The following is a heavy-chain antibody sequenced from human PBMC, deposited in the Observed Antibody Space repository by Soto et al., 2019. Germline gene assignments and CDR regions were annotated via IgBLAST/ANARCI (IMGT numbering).Heavy chain of an antibody. CDR1: GYTFTSYG. CDR2: ISAYNGNT. J-gene: IGHJ6*02. CDR3: ARDPYSSSWYLGTYYYGMDV. D-gene: IGHD6-13*01. V-gene: IGHV1-18*01. Sequence: ALVKVSCKASGYTFTSYGISWVRQAPGQGLEWMGWISAYNGNTNYAQKLQGRVTMTTDTSTSTAYMELRSLRSDDTAVYYCARDPYSSSWYLGTYYYGMDVWGQGTTVTVSS.